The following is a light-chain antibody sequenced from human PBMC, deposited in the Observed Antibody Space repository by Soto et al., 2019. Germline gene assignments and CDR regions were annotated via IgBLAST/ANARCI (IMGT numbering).Light chain of an antibody. CDR2: DAS. CDR3: PQRNKWV. Sequence: EIVLTQSPATLSLSPGERATLSCRASQSVSSYLAWYQQKPGQAPRLLIYDASNRATGIPARFRGSGSGTDFPPHINRPEPEDFSVYYCPQRNKWVVGQGNKVEIK. V-gene: IGKV3-11*01. CDR1: QSVSSY. J-gene: IGKJ2*01.